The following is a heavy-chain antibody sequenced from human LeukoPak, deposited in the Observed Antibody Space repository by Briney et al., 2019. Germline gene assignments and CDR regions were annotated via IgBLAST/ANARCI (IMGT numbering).Heavy chain of an antibody. V-gene: IGHV3-48*03. Sequence: GGSLRLSCAASEFTFSSYEMNWVRQAPGKGLEWVSYISSSGSTILYADSVKGRFTISRDNSKNTLYLQMNSLRAEDTAVYYCARDLSEWIQLWLSYLDYWGQGTLVTVSS. D-gene: IGHD5-18*01. J-gene: IGHJ4*02. CDR3: ARDLSEWIQLWLSYLDY. CDR2: ISSSGSTI. CDR1: EFTFSSYE.